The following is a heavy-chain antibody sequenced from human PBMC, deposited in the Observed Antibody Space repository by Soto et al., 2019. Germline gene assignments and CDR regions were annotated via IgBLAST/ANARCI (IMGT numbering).Heavy chain of an antibody. CDR3: ARGDSSGWDFDY. CDR2: ISSRESTI. D-gene: IGHD6-19*01. Sequence: EVPLVESGGGLVQPGGSLRLSCAASKFTFSNYNMNWVRQAPGQGLEWVSYISSRESTIYYADSVKDRFVIYRDNAENSLYLQMNSLRDEDTAVYYCARGDSSGWDFDYWGQGTLVTVSS. V-gene: IGHV3-48*02. CDR1: KFTFSNYN. J-gene: IGHJ4*02.